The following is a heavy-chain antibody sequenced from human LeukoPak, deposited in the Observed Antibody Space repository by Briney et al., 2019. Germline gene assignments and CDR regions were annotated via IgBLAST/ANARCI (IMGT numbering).Heavy chain of an antibody. CDR2: INPSGGST. CDR3: ARDGHETYYGSGSYYNASPSDAFDI. Sequence: GASVKVSCKASGYTFTSYYMHWVRQAPGQGLEWMGTINPSGGSTSYAQKFQGRVTMTRDTSTSTVYMELSSLRSEDTAVYYCARDGHETYYGSGSYYNASPSDAFDIWGQGTMVTVSS. D-gene: IGHD3-10*01. CDR1: GYTFTSYY. J-gene: IGHJ3*02. V-gene: IGHV1-46*01.